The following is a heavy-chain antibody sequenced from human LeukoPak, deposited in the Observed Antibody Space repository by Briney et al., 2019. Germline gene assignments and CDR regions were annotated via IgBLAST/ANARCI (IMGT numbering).Heavy chain of an antibody. CDR2: IYYSGST. D-gene: IGHD5-18*01. CDR3: ARLHSATPMAPHWFDP. V-gene: IGHV4-59*08. Sequence: SETLSLTCTVSGGSIRSYYWSWIRQPPGKGLEWIAYIYYSGSTDYNPSLKSRVTISVDTSKNQFSLKLSSVTAADTAVYYCARLHSATPMAPHWFDPWGQGTLVTVSS. J-gene: IGHJ5*02. CDR1: GGSIRSYY.